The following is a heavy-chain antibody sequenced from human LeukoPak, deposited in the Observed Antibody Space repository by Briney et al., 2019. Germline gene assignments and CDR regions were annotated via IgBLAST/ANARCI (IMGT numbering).Heavy chain of an antibody. CDR2: ISYDGSNK. Sequence: GGSLRLSCAASGFTFSSYAMHWVRQAPGKGLEWVAVISYDGSNKYYADSVKGRFTISRDNSKNTLYLQMNSLRAEDTAVYYCARDPNYYGSGSSDDYWGQGTLVTVSS. CDR3: ARDPNYYGSGSSDDY. V-gene: IGHV3-30*04. CDR1: GFTFSSYA. D-gene: IGHD3-10*01. J-gene: IGHJ4*02.